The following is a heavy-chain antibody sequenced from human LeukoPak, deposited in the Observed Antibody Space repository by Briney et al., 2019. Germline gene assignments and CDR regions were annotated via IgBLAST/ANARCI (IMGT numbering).Heavy chain of an antibody. CDR1: GFTFSSYG. J-gene: IGHJ4*02. CDR3: AKGHYYGSGSLDY. D-gene: IGHD3-10*01. V-gene: IGHV3-23*01. Sequence: PGGSLRLSCAAPGFTFSSYGMSWVRRAPGKGLEWVSAIGGRDGSTYYADSVKGRFTISRDNSKNTLYVQMNSLRAEDTAVYYCAKGHYYGSGSLDYWGQGTLVTVSS. CDR2: IGGRDGST.